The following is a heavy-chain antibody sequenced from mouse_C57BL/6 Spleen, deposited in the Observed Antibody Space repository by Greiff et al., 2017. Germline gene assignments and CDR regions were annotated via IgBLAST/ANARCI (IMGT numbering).Heavy chain of an antibody. CDR3: ARGGITTVVAPYFDY. Sequence: VQLQQSGPELVKPGASVKISCKASGYSFTDYNMNWVKQSNGKSLEWIGVINPNYGTTSYNQKFKDKATLTVDQSSSTAYMQLNSLTSEDSAVYCCARGGITTVVAPYFDYWGQGTTLTVSS. V-gene: IGHV1-39*01. D-gene: IGHD1-1*01. J-gene: IGHJ2*01. CDR2: INPNYGTT. CDR1: GYSFTDYN.